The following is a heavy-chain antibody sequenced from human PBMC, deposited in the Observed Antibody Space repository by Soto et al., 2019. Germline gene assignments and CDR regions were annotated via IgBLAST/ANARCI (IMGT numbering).Heavy chain of an antibody. CDR3: AHTYCISTSCRVGGY. CDR2: RNTSGST. D-gene: IGHD2-2*01. V-gene: IGHV4-34*01. Sequence: PSETLSLTCAVYGGPFSGYYCTWIRQPPETRLKRIGERNTSGSTNYNRSLKSRVTVSVDTAKNQFSPTLTSVTAADTAAYYCAHTYCISTSCRVGGYWGQGTLVTDSS. J-gene: IGHJ4*02. CDR1: GGPFSGYY.